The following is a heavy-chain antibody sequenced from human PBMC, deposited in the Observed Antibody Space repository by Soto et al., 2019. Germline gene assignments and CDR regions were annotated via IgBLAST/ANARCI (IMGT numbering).Heavy chain of an antibody. Sequence: GGSLRLSCAASGFSFSNYGMQWVRQAPGKGLEWVAFIWYDGSNRYYADSVKGRFTITRDNPKKTVYLQMNSLRAEDTAVYYCARDLIPVAGSDHFYVMDVSSQGTTDTV. CDR3: ARDLIPVAGSDHFYVMDV. J-gene: IGHJ6*02. D-gene: IGHD6-19*01. CDR1: GFSFSNYG. CDR2: IWYDGSNR. V-gene: IGHV3-33*01.